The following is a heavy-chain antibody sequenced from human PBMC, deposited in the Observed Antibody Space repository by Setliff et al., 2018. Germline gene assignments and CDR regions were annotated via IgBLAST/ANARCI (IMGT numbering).Heavy chain of an antibody. CDR1: GEFIRSGGYN. V-gene: IGHV4-31*02. CDR2: IFYNGNT. D-gene: IGHD3-22*01. Sequence: TLSLTGNVDGEFIRSGGYNWNWIRQHQEMGLEWIGYIFYNGNTFYNPSLQSRVTISVDTSKNQFSLKLTSLKAADSAVYYCARASHSYGSPNWFDPWGPGTLVTVSS. J-gene: IGHJ5*02. CDR3: ARASHSYGSPNWFDP.